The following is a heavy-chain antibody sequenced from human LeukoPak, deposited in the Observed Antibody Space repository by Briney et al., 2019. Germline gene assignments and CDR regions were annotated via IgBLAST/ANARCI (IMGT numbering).Heavy chain of an antibody. CDR1: GYTFTSYD. Sequence: ASVKVSCKASGYTFTSYDINWVRQATGQGLEWMGWMNPNSGNTGYAQKFQGRVTITRNTSISTAYMELSSLRSEDTAVYYCAGGGGSYSSSHYMDVWGKGTTVTVSS. J-gene: IGHJ6*03. CDR2: MNPNSGNT. CDR3: AGGGGSYSSSHYMDV. V-gene: IGHV1-8*03. D-gene: IGHD6-6*01.